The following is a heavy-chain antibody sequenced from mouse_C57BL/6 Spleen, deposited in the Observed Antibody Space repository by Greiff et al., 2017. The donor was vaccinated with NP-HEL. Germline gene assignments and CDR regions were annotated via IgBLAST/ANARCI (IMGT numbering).Heavy chain of an antibody. J-gene: IGHJ2*01. V-gene: IGHV1-64*01. CDR3: ARREYYDGYYFDY. Sequence: QVQLQQPGAELVKPGASVKLSCKASGYTFTSYWMHWVKQRPGQGLEWIGMIHPNSGSTNYNEKFKSKATLTVDKSSSTAYMQLSSLTSEDSAVYYCARREYYDGYYFDYWGQGTTLTVSS. D-gene: IGHD2-3*01. CDR2: IHPNSGST. CDR1: GYTFTSYW.